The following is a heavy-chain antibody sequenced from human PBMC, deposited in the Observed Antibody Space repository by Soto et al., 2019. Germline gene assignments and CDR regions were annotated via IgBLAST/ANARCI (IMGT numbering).Heavy chain of an antibody. Sequence: PGGSLRLSCAASGFAFTTSWMAWVRQAPGKGLEWVAHINPDGSEKYYMDSLKGRFTISRDNAKSSLSLQMNSLRADDTAVYYCARDFAFKAFDIWGQGTMVTVSS. J-gene: IGHJ3*02. CDR3: ARDFAFKAFDI. CDR2: INPDGSEK. CDR1: GFAFTTSW. V-gene: IGHV3-7*01.